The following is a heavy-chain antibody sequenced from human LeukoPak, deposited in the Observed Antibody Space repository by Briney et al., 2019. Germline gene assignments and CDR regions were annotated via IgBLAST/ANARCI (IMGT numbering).Heavy chain of an antibody. CDR1: GFTFSDYY. Sequence: GGSLRLSCAASGFTFSDYYMSWIRQAPGKGLEWVPYISSSGSTTYYADSVKGRFTISRDNAKNSLYLQMNSLRAEDTAVYYCARRILIPVEGLGYWGQGTLVTVSS. D-gene: IGHD2/OR15-2a*01. CDR2: ISSSGSTT. J-gene: IGHJ4*02. CDR3: ARRILIPVEGLGY. V-gene: IGHV3-11*04.